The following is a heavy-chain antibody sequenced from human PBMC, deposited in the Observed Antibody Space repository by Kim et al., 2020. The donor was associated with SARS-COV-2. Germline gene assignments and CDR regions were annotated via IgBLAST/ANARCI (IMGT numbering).Heavy chain of an antibody. Sequence: SETLSLTCTVSGGSISSYYWSWIRQPPGKGLEWIGYIYYSGSTNYNPSLKSRVTISVDTSKNQFSLKLSSVTAADTAVYYCARNPQYSSSWYFPFDYWGQGTLVTVSS. CDR3: ARNPQYSSSWYFPFDY. CDR2: IYYSGST. J-gene: IGHJ4*02. CDR1: GGSISSYY. D-gene: IGHD6-13*01. V-gene: IGHV4-59*01.